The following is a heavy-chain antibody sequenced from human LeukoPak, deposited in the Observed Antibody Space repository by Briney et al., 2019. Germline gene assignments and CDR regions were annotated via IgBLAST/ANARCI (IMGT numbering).Heavy chain of an antibody. J-gene: IGHJ6*02. CDR3: VTGGDRGYYYYGMDV. D-gene: IGHD1-1*01. V-gene: IGHV3-48*02. CDR1: GFTFSSYS. CDR2: ISSSSSTI. Sequence: GGSLRLSCAASGFTFSSYSMNWVRQAPGKGLEWVSYISSSSSTIYYADSVKGRFTISRDNAKNSLYLQMNSLRDEDTAVYYCVTGGDRGYYYYGMDVWGQGTTVTVSS.